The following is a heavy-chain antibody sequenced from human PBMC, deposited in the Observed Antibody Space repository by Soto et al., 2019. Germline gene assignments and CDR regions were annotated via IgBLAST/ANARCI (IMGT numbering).Heavy chain of an antibody. CDR1: GFTFSTYA. J-gene: IGHJ6*02. CDR3: ARSQMERRRYGMDV. CDR2: ISYDESNK. V-gene: IGHV3-30-3*01. D-gene: IGHD1-1*01. Sequence: QAQLVESGGGVVQPGRSLRLSCAASGFTFSTYAMHWVRQAPGKGLEWVAVISYDESNKYYADSVKGRFTISRDNSKNTLYLQMNRLRFEDTAVYYCARSQMERRRYGMDVWGQGTTVTVSS.